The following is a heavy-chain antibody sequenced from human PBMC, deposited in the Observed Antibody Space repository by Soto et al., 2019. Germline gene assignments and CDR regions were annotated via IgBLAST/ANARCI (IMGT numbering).Heavy chain of an antibody. D-gene: IGHD3-10*01. CDR3: AKHMPTMVRGEYDY. CDR1: GFTFSSYA. J-gene: IGHJ4*02. CDR2: ISGSGGST. Sequence: EVQLLESGGGLVQPGGSLRLSCAASGFTFSSYAMSWVRQAPGKGLEWVSAISGSGGSTYYADSVKGRFTISRDNSKNPLYLHINSLRAEDTAVYYCAKHMPTMVRGEYDYWGQGTLVTVSS. V-gene: IGHV3-23*01.